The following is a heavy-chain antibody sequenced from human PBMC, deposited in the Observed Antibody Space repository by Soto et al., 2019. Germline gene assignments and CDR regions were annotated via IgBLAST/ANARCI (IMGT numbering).Heavy chain of an antibody. V-gene: IGHV1-2*04. CDR3: ARRVGDYGLNWFDP. CDR1: GYTFTGYY. Sequence: ASVKVSCKASGYTFTGYYMHWVRQAPGQGLEWMGWINPNSGGTNYAQKFQGWVTMTRDTSISTAYMELSRLRSDDTAVYYCARRVGDYGLNWFDPWGQGTLVTVSS. CDR2: INPNSGGT. D-gene: IGHD4-17*01. J-gene: IGHJ5*02.